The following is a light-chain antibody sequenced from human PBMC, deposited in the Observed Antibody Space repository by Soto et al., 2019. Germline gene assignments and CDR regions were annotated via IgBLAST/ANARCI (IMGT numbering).Light chain of an antibody. Sequence: FVLTQSPGTLSLSPGERATLSCRASQSINSHYLAWYQQRVGQAPRLLIHSTSSRATGIPDRFSGSGSGTDFTLTISRLEPEDFAVYYCQQYGSSGTFGQGTKVDIK. CDR1: QSINSHY. CDR3: QQYGSSGT. J-gene: IGKJ1*01. CDR2: STS. V-gene: IGKV3-20*01.